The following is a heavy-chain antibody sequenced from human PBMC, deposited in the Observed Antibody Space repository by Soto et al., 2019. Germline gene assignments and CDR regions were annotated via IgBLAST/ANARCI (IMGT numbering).Heavy chain of an antibody. CDR1: GGSISSSNW. D-gene: IGHD5-12*01. CDR3: ARGDSGYEPFDY. Sequence: QVQLQESGPGLVKPSGTLSLTCAVSGGSISSSNWWSWVRQPPGKGLERIVEIYHSGSTNYNPSPKRRVTISVDKSKNQFSRKLSSVTAADRAVYYCARGDSGYEPFDYCGQGTLVTVSS. CDR2: IYHSGST. J-gene: IGHJ4*02. V-gene: IGHV4-4*02.